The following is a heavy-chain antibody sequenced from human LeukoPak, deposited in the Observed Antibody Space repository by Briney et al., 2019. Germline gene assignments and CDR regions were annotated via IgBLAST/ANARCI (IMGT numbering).Heavy chain of an antibody. Sequence: PSETLSLTCTVSGGSISSYYWSWIRQPPGKGLEWLGYFYYSGSTNYKPSLKSRVTISVDTSKNQFSLKLSSVTAADTAVYYCARSPGIAVAGTGVGSFDYWGQGTLVTVFS. CDR3: ARSPGIAVAGTGVGSFDY. J-gene: IGHJ4*02. CDR2: FYYSGST. CDR1: GGSISSYY. D-gene: IGHD6-19*01. V-gene: IGHV4-59*01.